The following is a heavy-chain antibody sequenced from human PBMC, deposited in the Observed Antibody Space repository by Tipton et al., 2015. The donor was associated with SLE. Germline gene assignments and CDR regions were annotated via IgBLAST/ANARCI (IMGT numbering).Heavy chain of an antibody. CDR1: GFTFSSYA. CDR2: ITYGGEVT. V-gene: IGHV3-23*01. J-gene: IGHJ4*02. D-gene: IGHD4-23*01. Sequence: SLRLSCAASGFTFSSYAMTWVRQAPGKGLEWVSTITYGGEVTFYADSVKGRFTVSRDNSKSTVHLQMNSLRAEDTAIYYCVKDVRGNPYYFDYWGQGTLVTVSS. CDR3: VKDVRGNPYYFDY.